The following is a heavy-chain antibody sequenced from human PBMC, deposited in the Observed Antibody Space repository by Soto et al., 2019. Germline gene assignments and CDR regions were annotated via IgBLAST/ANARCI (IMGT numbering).Heavy chain of an antibody. Sequence: LSLTCTVSRGSISSGDFYWSWIRQPPGKGPEWIGYIDYSGSTYYNPSLQSRVTISLDTSKNQFSLKLNSVTAADTAVYYCARVGRCLQVPDYWGQGTLVTVSS. CDR2: IDYSGST. V-gene: IGHV4-30-4*01. CDR3: ARVGRCLQVPDY. J-gene: IGHJ4*02. CDR1: RGSISSGDFY. D-gene: IGHD3-10*01.